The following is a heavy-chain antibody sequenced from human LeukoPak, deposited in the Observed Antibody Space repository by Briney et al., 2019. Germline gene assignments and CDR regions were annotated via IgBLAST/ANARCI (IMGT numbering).Heavy chain of an antibody. Sequence: GGSLRLSCAASGFTVSGNYMTWVRQAPGKGLEWVSYISSSSSYTNYADSVKGRFTISRDNSKNTLYLQMNSLRAEDTAVYYCARVGRILTGYYSIDYWGQGTLVTVSS. V-gene: IGHV3-11*06. CDR2: ISSSSSYT. CDR3: ARVGRILTGYYSIDY. CDR1: GFTVSGNY. D-gene: IGHD3-9*01. J-gene: IGHJ4*02.